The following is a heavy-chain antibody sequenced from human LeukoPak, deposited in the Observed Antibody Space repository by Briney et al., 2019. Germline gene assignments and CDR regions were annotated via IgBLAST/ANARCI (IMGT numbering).Heavy chain of an antibody. V-gene: IGHV3-7*01. CDR2: INQDGTEN. CDR1: GFTFSSYL. Sequence: GGSLRHSCAASGFTFSSYLMTWVRQAPGKGLEWVANINQDGTENYYVDSVKGRFTISRDNAKNSLYLQMSSLRAEDTAVYYCARQGFWSGYYFDYWGQGTLVTVSS. D-gene: IGHD3-3*01. CDR3: ARQGFWSGYYFDY. J-gene: IGHJ4*02.